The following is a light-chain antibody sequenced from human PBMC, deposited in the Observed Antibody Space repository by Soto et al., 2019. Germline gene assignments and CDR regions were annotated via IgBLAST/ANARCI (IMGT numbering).Light chain of an antibody. CDR3: AAWDDSLNGVI. CDR1: TSNIGSNN. V-gene: IGLV1-44*01. J-gene: IGLJ2*01. CDR2: SNN. Sequence: QSVLTQPPSASGTPGVRVTISCSGSTSNIGSNNVNWYQQLPGTASKLLIYSNNQRPSGVPDRFSASKSGTSASLAVSGLQSEDEADYHCAAWDDSLNGVIFGGGTKLTVL.